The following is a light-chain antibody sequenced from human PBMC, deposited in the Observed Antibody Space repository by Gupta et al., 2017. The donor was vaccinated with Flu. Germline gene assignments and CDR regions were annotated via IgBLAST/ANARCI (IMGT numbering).Light chain of an antibody. Sequence: QSALTQPRSVSGSPGQSVTISCTGTSSDVGSYNYVSWYQQRPGKAPKFIIYDVSKRPSGVPDRFSGSKSGATASLSISGLQAEDEAYDYCCSYAGSYTGVFGGGTQLTVL. CDR2: DVS. J-gene: IGLJ3*02. CDR1: SSDVGSYNY. CDR3: CSYAGSYTGV. V-gene: IGLV2-11*01.